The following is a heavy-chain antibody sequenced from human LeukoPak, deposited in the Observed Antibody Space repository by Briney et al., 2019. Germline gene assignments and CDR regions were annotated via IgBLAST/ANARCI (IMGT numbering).Heavy chain of an antibody. V-gene: IGHV1-24*01. CDR1: GYTLTELS. CDR3: AILRYFDWVRGYYFDY. Sequence: ASVKVSCKVSGYTLTELSMHWVRQAPGKGLEWMGGFDPEDGETIYAQKFQGRVTMTEDTSTDTAYMELSSLRSEDTAVYYCAILRYFDWVRGYYFDYWGQGTLVTVSS. J-gene: IGHJ4*02. D-gene: IGHD3-9*01. CDR2: FDPEDGET.